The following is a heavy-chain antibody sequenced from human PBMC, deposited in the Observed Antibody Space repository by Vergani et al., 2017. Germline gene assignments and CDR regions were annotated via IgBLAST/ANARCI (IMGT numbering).Heavy chain of an antibody. Sequence: VQLLESGGGVVQPGRSLRLSCAASGFTFSSYGMHWVRQAPGKGLEWVAVISYDGSNKYYADSVKGRFTISRDNSKNTLYLQMNSLRAEDTAVYYCAKGDLPYGPYGDYGYFQHWGQGTLVTVSS. D-gene: IGHD4-17*01. CDR1: GFTFSSYG. V-gene: IGHV3-30*18. CDR3: AKGDLPYGPYGDYGYFQH. J-gene: IGHJ1*01. CDR2: ISYDGSNK.